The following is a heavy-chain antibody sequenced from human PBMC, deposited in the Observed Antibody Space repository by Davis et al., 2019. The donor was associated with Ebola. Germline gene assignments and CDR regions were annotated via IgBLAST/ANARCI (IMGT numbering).Heavy chain of an antibody. J-gene: IGHJ6*02. CDR3: ARLDCTSSSCYTGNYYYYYGADV. D-gene: IGHD2-2*02. V-gene: IGHV3-23*01. Sequence: GESLKISCAASGFTFSSYWMHWVRQAPGKGLEWVSTISGSGTYTYYADSVKGRFTISRDNSKNTLYLQMSSLRAEDTAVYYCARLDCTSSSCYTGNYYYYYGADVWGQGTTVTVSS. CDR1: GFTFSSYW. CDR2: ISGSGTYT.